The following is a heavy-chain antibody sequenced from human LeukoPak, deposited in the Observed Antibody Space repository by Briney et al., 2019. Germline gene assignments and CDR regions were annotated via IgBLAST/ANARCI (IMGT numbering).Heavy chain of an antibody. J-gene: IGHJ4*02. CDR1: GFTFSSYA. CDR2: ISGSGGST. Sequence: GGSLRLSCAASGFTFSSYAMSWVRQAPGKGQEWVSAISGSGGSTYYADSVKGRFTISRDNSKNTLYLQMNSLRAEDTAVYYCAKSGSVLRYFDRLDYWGQGTLVTVSS. CDR3: AKSGSVLRYFDRLDY. D-gene: IGHD3-9*01. V-gene: IGHV3-23*01.